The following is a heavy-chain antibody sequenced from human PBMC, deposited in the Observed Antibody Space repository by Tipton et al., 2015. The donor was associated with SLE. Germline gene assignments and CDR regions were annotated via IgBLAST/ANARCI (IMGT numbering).Heavy chain of an antibody. CDR2: ISWNGIRT. D-gene: IGHD6-19*01. CDR3: AQDIVPERYTSGWYAPAY. J-gene: IGHJ4*02. V-gene: IGHV3-43D*04. CDR1: GFTFSNYA. Sequence: SLRLSCAASGFTFSNYAMHWVRQAPGKGLEWVSLISWNGIRTSYADSVKGRFTISRDNSKNSLYLQMSNLRAEDTAVYYCAQDIVPERYTSGWYAPAYWGQGTLVIVSS.